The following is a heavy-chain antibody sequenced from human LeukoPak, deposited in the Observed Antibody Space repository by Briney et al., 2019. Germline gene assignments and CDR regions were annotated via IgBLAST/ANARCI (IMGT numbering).Heavy chain of an antibody. CDR3: ARAYYDSSGYSFEPGDYYYYYMDV. Sequence: SETLSLTCTVSGGSISGSSYYWGWIRQPPGKGLEWIGSIYTSGSTNYNPSLKSRVTISVDTSKNQFSLKLSSVTAADTAVYYCARAYYDSSGYSFEPGDYYYYYMDVWGKGTTVTVSS. D-gene: IGHD3-22*01. CDR2: IYTSGST. V-gene: IGHV4-39*07. CDR1: GGSISGSSYY. J-gene: IGHJ6*03.